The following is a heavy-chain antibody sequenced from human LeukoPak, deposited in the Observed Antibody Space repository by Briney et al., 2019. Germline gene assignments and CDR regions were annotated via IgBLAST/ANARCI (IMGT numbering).Heavy chain of an antibody. J-gene: IGHJ3*01. CDR1: GGSFSGYY. D-gene: IGHD1-26*01. V-gene: IGHV4-34*01. CDR3: ARDGRRGSYGDAFDL. CDR2: INHSGST. Sequence: SETLSLTCAVYGGSFSGYYWSWIRQPPGKGLEWIGEINHSGSTNYNPSLKSRVTISVDTSKNQFSLKLSSVTAADTAVYYCARDGRRGSYGDAFDLWGQGTKVTVSS.